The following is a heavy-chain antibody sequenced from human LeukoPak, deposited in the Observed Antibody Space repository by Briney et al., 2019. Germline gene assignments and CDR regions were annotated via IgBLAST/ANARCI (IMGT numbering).Heavy chain of an antibody. J-gene: IGHJ4*02. V-gene: IGHV4-61*01. CDR3: ARDITGTIFDY. D-gene: IGHD1-20*01. Sequence: PSETLSLTCTVSGGSVSSGSYYWSWIRQPPGKGLEWIGYIYYSGSTYYNPSLKSRVTISVDTSKNQFSLKLSSVTAADTAVYYCARDITGTIFDYWGQGTLVTVSS. CDR2: IYYSGST. CDR1: GGSVSSGSYY.